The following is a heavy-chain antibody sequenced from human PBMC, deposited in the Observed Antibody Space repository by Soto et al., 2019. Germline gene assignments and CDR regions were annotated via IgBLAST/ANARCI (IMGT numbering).Heavy chain of an antibody. CDR3: AKEPVGPDWYFDL. CDR1: GFTFRSYA. Sequence: DVQLLVSGGVLVQPGWSLRLYCAASGFTFRSYAMSWVRQAPWKVLEWVSGISGSGISTHYADSVKGRFTVSRDNSKNPLYLQMNSLRAEDTDVYNCAKEPVGPDWYFDLWGRGTLVTVSS. CDR2: ISGSGIST. V-gene: IGHV3-23*01. J-gene: IGHJ2*01.